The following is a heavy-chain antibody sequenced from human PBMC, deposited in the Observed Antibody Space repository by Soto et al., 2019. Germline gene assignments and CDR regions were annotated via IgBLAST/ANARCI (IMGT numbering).Heavy chain of an antibody. Sequence: GGSLRLSCAASGFTFSSYSMNWVRQAPGKGLEWVSYISSSSSTIYYADSVKGRFTISRDNAKNSLHLQMNSLRDEDTAVYYCARDPSSGWSNFDYWGQGTLVTVSS. J-gene: IGHJ4*02. D-gene: IGHD6-19*01. CDR2: ISSSSSTI. CDR3: ARDPSSGWSNFDY. CDR1: GFTFSSYS. V-gene: IGHV3-48*02.